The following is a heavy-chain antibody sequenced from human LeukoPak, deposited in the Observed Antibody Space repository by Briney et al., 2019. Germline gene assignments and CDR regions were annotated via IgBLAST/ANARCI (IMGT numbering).Heavy chain of an antibody. V-gene: IGHV4-59*01. J-gene: IGHJ5*02. CDR1: GGSISSYY. CDR2: IYYSGST. CDR3: TRASRRGKSIAALHGGFDP. D-gene: IGHD6-6*01. Sequence: SETLSLTCTVSGGSISSYYWSWLRQPPGKGLEWVGYIYYSGSTNYNPSLKSRVTISVDTSKNQFSLKLSSVTAADTAVYYCTRASRRGKSIAALHGGFDPWGQGTLVTVSS.